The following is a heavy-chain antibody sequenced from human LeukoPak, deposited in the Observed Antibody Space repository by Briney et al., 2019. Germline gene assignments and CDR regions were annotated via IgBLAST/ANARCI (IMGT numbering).Heavy chain of an antibody. D-gene: IGHD3-9*01. CDR3: ARDRGKLRYFDL. J-gene: IGHJ4*02. V-gene: IGHV3-30*15. CDR2: MSLDGNSI. CDR1: GFAFNTQA. Sequence: PGGSLRLSCVASGFAFNTQAMHWVRQAPGKGLEWLAVMSLDGNSIYYADSAKGRFTISRDNSKNTLYLQMSSLRVEDTAVYYCARDRGKLRYFDLWGQGTLLTVSS.